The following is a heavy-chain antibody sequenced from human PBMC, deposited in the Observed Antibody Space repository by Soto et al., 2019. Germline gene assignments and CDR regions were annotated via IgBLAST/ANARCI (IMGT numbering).Heavy chain of an antibody. J-gene: IGHJ4*02. CDR1: GFTLRNYA. CDR2: ISGSGAAT. CDR3: AKDRPTMTSYIHNYLEY. D-gene: IGHD6-6*01. Sequence: EVQLLESGGGLVRPGGSLRLSCAASGFTLRNYAMNWVRQAPGKGLEWVAGISGSGAATYYANSVKGRFTISRENSKNTLHLEMTGLRAEDTAVYYCAKDRPTMTSYIHNYLEYWGQGALVTVS. V-gene: IGHV3-23*01.